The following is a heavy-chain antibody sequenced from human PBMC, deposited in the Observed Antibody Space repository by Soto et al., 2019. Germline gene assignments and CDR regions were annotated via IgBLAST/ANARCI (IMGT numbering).Heavy chain of an antibody. CDR1: GYSFTSYW. Sequence: HGESLKISCKGSGYSFTSYWISWVRQMPGKGLEWMGRIDPSDSYTNYSPSFQGHVTISADKSISTAYLQWSSLKASDTAMYYCARQPSIGYSSSWYWFDPWGQGTLVTVSS. D-gene: IGHD6-13*01. J-gene: IGHJ5*02. CDR3: ARQPSIGYSSSWYWFDP. CDR2: IDPSDSYT. V-gene: IGHV5-10-1*01.